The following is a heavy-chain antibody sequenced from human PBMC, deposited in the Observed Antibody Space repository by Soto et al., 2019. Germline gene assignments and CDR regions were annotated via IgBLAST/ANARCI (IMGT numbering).Heavy chain of an antibody. D-gene: IGHD2-21*01. Sequence: EVQLLESGGGLVQPGGSLRLSCVASGFTFNNYALSWVRQTPETGLEWVSAISGRGGRGGTYYADYVKGRVSIARDDSKNTVYPQVNSMRPEDTARYYCARGYAAYCLGAFCYGLDHWGQRILVAVSS. CDR1: GFTFNNYA. V-gene: IGHV3-23*01. J-gene: IGHJ5*02. CDR2: ISGRGGRGGT. CDR3: ARGYAAYCLGAFCYGLDH.